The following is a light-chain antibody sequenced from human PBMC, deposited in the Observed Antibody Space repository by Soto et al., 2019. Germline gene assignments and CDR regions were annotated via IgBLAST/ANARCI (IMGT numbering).Light chain of an antibody. CDR1: QSISTY. J-gene: IGKJ1*01. V-gene: IGKV1-39*01. Sequence: DIQMTQSPSSLSASVGDRVTITCRASQSISTYLNWYQHKPGKAHKVLIYAVYSLQSGVQSRFSGSGSGTDFTLTITSLQPEDSATYYCKHSYGTPRTVGQGTKV. CDR2: AVY. CDR3: KHSYGTPRT.